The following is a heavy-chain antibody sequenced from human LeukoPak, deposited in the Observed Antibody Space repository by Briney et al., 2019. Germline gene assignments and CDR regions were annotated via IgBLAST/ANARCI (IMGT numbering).Heavy chain of an antibody. Sequence: GASVKVSCKASGYTFTSYAMNWVRQAPGQGLEWMGWINTNTGNPTYAQGFTGRFVFSLDTSVSTAYLQISSLKAEDTAVYYCARDSYSSDYYYYMDVWGKGTTVTVSS. CDR2: INTNTGNP. CDR1: GYTFTSYA. CDR3: ARDSYSSDYYYYMDV. D-gene: IGHD5-18*01. J-gene: IGHJ6*03. V-gene: IGHV7-4-1*02.